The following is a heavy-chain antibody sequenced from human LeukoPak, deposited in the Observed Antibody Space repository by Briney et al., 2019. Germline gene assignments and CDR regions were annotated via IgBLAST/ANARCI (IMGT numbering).Heavy chain of an antibody. CDR1: GLTFSSYA. V-gene: IGHV3-23*01. D-gene: IGHD4-17*01. CDR2: TSDSGGNT. CDR3: ARRGESTNYGDYRFDS. Sequence: PGGSLRLSCAASGLTFSSYAMSWVRQAPGKGLEWVSATSDSGGNTYYADFVKGRFTISRDNSKSTLYLQMNSLRAEDTAVYYCARRGESTNYGDYRFDSWGQGTLVTVSS. J-gene: IGHJ4*02.